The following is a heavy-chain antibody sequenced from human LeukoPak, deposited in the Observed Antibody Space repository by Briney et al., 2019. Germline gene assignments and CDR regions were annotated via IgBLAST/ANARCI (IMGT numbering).Heavy chain of an antibody. CDR3: ARERPIYCSGGSCYFRRSHTLKKNWFDP. CDR2: MNPNSGNT. CDR1: GYTFTSDD. V-gene: IGHV1-8*01. D-gene: IGHD2-15*01. J-gene: IGHJ5*02. Sequence: ASVKVSCKASGYTFTSDDINWVRQATGQGLEWMGWMNPNSGNTGYAQKFQGRDTMTRNTSISTAYMELSSLRPEDTAVYYYARERPIYCSGGSCYFRRSHTLKKNWFDPWGQGTLVTVSS.